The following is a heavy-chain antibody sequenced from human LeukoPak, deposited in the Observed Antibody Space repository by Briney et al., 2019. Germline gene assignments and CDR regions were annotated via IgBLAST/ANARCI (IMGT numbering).Heavy chain of an antibody. Sequence: PSETLSLTCAVYGGSFSGYYWSWIRQPPGKGLEWIGEINHSGSTNYNPSLKSRVTISVDTSKNQFSLKLSSVTAADTAVYYCARTSTYIAVAGTGWFDPWGQGTLVTVSS. V-gene: IGHV4-34*01. CDR3: ARTSTYIAVAGTGWFDP. D-gene: IGHD6-19*01. J-gene: IGHJ5*02. CDR1: GGSFSGYY. CDR2: INHSGST.